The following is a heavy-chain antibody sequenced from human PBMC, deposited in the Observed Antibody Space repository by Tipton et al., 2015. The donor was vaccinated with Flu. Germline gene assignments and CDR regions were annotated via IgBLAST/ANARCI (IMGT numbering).Heavy chain of an antibody. Sequence: SLRLSCEASGFTFSSSWMHWVRQAPGKGLVWVSRINSEGSSTNYADSVKGRFTISRDNAKNTLYLQMSSLRAEDSAVYYCARGHYYYSWDAFDVWGQGTMVTVSS. J-gene: IGHJ3*01. CDR1: GFTFSSSW. D-gene: IGHD3-22*01. CDR2: INSEGSST. V-gene: IGHV3-74*01. CDR3: ARGHYYYSWDAFDV.